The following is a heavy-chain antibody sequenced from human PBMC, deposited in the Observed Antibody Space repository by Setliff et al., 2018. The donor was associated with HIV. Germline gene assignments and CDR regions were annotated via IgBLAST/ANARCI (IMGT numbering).Heavy chain of an antibody. D-gene: IGHD1-7*01. V-gene: IGHV3-23*01. J-gene: IGHJ4*02. CDR3: AKDARWNYVGFDY. Sequence: GGSLRLSCAASGFTFSNFAMSWVRLPPGKGLERVSGITDSGSTTYYDDSVKGRFTIARDNSKNTLYLQINSLRAEDTAVYYCAKDARWNYVGFDYWGQGTLVTVS. CDR2: ITDSGSTT. CDR1: GFTFSNFA.